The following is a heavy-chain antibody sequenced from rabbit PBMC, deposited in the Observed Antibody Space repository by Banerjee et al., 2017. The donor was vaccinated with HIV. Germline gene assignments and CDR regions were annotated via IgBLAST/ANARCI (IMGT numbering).Heavy chain of an antibody. CDR2: IYADGSGYT. Sequence: QQQLEESGGGLVKPGGTLTLTCKASGIDFSSYYYMCWVRQAPGKGLEWIACIYADGSGYTYYASWAKGRFTISKTSSTTVTLQMTSLTAADTATYFCARESYVGAGYFTLWGPGTLVTVS. CDR1: GIDFSSYYY. CDR3: ARESYVGAGYFTL. J-gene: IGHJ4*01. D-gene: IGHD4-2*01. V-gene: IGHV1S45*01.